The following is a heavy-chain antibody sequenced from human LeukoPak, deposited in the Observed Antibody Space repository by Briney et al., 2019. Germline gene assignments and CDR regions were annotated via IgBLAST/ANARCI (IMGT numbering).Heavy chain of an antibody. J-gene: IGHJ4*02. D-gene: IGHD2-2*01. CDR3: ARAPITSPFYFDY. V-gene: IGHV3-20*04. CDR2: INWSGGST. Sequence: GGSLRLSCAASGFTFSSYAMSWVRQVPGKGLEWVSGINWSGGSTGYADPLRGRFTISRDNAKNSLYLQMGSLRAEDTALYYCARAPITSPFYFDYWGQGTLVTVSS. CDR1: GFTFSSYA.